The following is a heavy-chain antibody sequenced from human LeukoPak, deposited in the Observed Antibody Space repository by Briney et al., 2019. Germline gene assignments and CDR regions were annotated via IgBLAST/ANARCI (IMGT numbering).Heavy chain of an antibody. V-gene: IGHV3-23*01. Sequence: PGGSLRLSCAASGFTFSTYAMSWVRQAPGKGLEWVSIISGGFDNTYYADSVKGRFTISRDNSKNTLYLQMNSVRAEDTAVYYCAKAVAGLFDYWGQGTLVTVSS. J-gene: IGHJ4*02. D-gene: IGHD6-19*01. CDR2: ISGGFDNT. CDR3: AKAVAGLFDY. CDR1: GFTFSTYA.